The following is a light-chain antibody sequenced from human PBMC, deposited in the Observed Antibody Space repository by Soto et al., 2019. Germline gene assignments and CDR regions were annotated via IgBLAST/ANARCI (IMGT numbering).Light chain of an antibody. CDR3: QQLNSYSIFS. CDR2: GAS. V-gene: IGKV1-9*01. CDR1: QDISSY. Sequence: DIQLTQSPSFLSASVGDRVTITCRASQDISSYLTWYQQKPGKAPKLLIFGASTLQSGVPSRFSGSGSGTEFTLTISSLPPDDFATYDGQQLNSYSIFSFGPGTKVDI. J-gene: IGKJ3*01.